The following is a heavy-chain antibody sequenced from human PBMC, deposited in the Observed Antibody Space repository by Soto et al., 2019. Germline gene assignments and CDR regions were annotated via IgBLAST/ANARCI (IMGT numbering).Heavy chain of an antibody. V-gene: IGHV3-15*01. CDR2: IKSKTDGGTT. CDR1: GFTFSNAW. Sequence: ESGGGLVKPGGSLRLSCAASGFTFSNAWMSWVRQAPGKGLEWVGRIKSKTDGGTTDYAAPVKGRFTISRDDSKNTLYLQMNSLKTEDTAVYYCTSTPLIYDFWSGYVFDPWGQGTLVTVSS. CDR3: TSTPLIYDFWSGYVFDP. D-gene: IGHD3-3*01. J-gene: IGHJ5*02.